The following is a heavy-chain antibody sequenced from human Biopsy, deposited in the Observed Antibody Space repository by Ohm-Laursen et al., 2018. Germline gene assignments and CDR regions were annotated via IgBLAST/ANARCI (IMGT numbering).Heavy chain of an antibody. CDR2: IYTSGST. CDR3: ARAAFGPFDS. D-gene: IGHD3-16*01. V-gene: IGHV4-4*07. J-gene: IGHJ4*02. CDR1: GDSISSYY. Sequence: SETLSLTCTVSGDSISSYYWNWIRQPAGKGLEWIGRIYTSGSTNFNPSLKSRVTMSIDTSKNQFSLRLSSVTAADTAVYYCARAAFGPFDSWGQGALVTASS.